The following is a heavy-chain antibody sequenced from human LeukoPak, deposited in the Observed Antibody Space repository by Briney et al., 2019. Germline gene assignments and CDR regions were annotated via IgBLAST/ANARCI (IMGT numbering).Heavy chain of an antibody. CDR2: ISGSGGST. V-gene: IGHV3-23*01. CDR1: GFTFSSYA. D-gene: IGHD2-15*01. J-gene: IGHJ3*02. CDR3: ANQYCSGGSCYPGGAFDI. Sequence: GSLRLSCAASGFTFSSYAMSWVRQAPGKGLEWVSAISGSGGSTYCADSVKGRFTISRDNSKNTLYLQMSSLRAEDTAVYYCANQYCSGGSCYPGGAFDIWGQGTMVTVSS.